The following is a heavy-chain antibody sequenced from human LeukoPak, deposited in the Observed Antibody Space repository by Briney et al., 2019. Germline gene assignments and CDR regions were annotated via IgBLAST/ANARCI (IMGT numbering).Heavy chain of an antibody. D-gene: IGHD6-19*01. CDR2: INQSGST. CDR1: GGSFSGYY. Sequence: KPSETLSLTCAVYGGSFSGYYWSWIRQPPGKGLEWIGEINQSGSTNYNPPLKSRVTISVDTSKNQFSLKLSSVTAADTAVYYCARRPMAVAGIDYWGQGTLVTVSS. V-gene: IGHV4-34*01. J-gene: IGHJ4*02. CDR3: ARRPMAVAGIDY.